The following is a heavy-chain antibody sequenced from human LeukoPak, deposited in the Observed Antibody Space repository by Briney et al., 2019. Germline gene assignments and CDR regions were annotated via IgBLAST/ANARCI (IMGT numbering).Heavy chain of an antibody. D-gene: IGHD1-26*01. CDR2: SIVGRGKT. CDR1: GFTFSNSA. V-gene: IGHV1-58*02. J-gene: IGHJ4*02. CDR3: AAELYSGSYGRCCSFAF. Sequence: ASVTVSCKASGFTFSNSAIQWVRQARGQRLEWIGWSIVGRGKTHYAQNLQERITITRDMSTNTAYMELSSLRSEDTAVYYCAAELYSGSYGRCCSFAFWGQGTQVTVSS.